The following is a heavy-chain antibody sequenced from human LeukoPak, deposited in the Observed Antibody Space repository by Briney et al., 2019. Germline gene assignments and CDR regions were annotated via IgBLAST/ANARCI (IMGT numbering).Heavy chain of an antibody. CDR1: GGSISSYY. D-gene: IGHD3-10*01. CDR2: VYYTGST. CDR3: ARELSGRYGY. J-gene: IGHJ4*02. Sequence: SETLSLPCNVSGGSISSYYWSWVRQPPGKGLEWIGFVYYTGSTNYNPSLKSRVTISVDTSKNQFSLKLQSVTAADTAVYYCARELSGRYGYWGQGIMVTVSS. V-gene: IGHV4-59*01.